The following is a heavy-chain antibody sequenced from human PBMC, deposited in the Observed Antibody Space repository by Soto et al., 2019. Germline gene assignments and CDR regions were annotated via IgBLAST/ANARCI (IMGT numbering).Heavy chain of an antibody. CDR2: ISGNGEVI. Sequence: GGSLRLSCAASGFTFSDYYIHWIRRAPGKGLEWISYISGNGEVIQYAASARGRFTISRDNAEDSVYLEMESLRDEDTALYYCARDVDADFRTDFDYWGRGTLVTVSS. CDR3: ARDVDADFRTDFDY. CDR1: GFTFSDYY. D-gene: IGHD4-17*01. V-gene: IGHV3-11*01. J-gene: IGHJ4*02.